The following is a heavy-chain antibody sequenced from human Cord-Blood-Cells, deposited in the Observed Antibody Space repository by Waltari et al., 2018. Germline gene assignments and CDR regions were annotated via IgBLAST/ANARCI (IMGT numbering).Heavy chain of an antibody. CDR1: GYTFTGYS. CDR3: ARLLRHNWGWYVEL. CDR2: INPNSGAT. D-gene: IGHD7-27*01. J-gene: IGHJ2*01. Sequence: VPLVQSGAEVKKPGASVKVSCTASGYTFTGYSMNWVRQAPGQGPEWKVWINPNSGATSYAKKCQGRVTRTRDTSVSTADMELSRLRADDTAVYYCARLLRHNWGWYVELGGRGTLVTVSS. V-gene: IGHV1-2*02.